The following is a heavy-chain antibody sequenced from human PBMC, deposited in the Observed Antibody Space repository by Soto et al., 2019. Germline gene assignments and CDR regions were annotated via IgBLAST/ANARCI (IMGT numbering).Heavy chain of an antibody. CDR2: IYSGGST. CDR1: GFTVSSTY. CDR3: ARSGYSYGPFDY. V-gene: IGHV3-53*01. Sequence: EVQLVESGGGLIQPGGSLRLSCAASGFTVSSTYMSWVRQAPGKGLEWVSVIYSGGSTYYADSVKGRFTISRDNSKNTLYLQMTSLRAEDTAVYCARSGYSYGPFDYWGQGTLVTVSS. J-gene: IGHJ4*02. D-gene: IGHD5-18*01.